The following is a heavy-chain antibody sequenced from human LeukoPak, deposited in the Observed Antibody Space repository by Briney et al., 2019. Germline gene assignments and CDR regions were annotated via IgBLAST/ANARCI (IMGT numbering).Heavy chain of an antibody. V-gene: IGHV3-7*01. CDR1: GFTLSSYW. CDR2: IKQDGSEK. Sequence: GGSLRLPWCASGFTLSSYWKSLVRQAPGKGLEWVANIKQDGSEKYYVDSVKGRFTISRDNAKNSLYLQMNSLRAEDTAVYYCASRKYYFDYWGQGTLVTVSS. CDR3: ASRKYYFDY. J-gene: IGHJ4*02.